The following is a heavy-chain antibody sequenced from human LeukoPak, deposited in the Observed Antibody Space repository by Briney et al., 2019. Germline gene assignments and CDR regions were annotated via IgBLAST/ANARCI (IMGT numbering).Heavy chain of an antibody. CDR1: GSSISSYY. CDR3: ARVRKIYYYGSGSYYSVHQQYYFDY. V-gene: IGHV4-59*01. D-gene: IGHD3-10*01. CDR2: IYYSGST. Sequence: SETLSLTCTVSGSSISSYYWSWIRQPPGKGLEWIGYIYYSGSTNYNPSLKSRVTISVDTSKNQFSLKLSSVTAADTAVYYCARVRKIYYYGSGSYYSVHQQYYFDYWGQGTLVTVSS. J-gene: IGHJ4*02.